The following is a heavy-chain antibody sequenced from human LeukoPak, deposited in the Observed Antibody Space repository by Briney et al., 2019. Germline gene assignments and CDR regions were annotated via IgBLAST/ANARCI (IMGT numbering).Heavy chain of an antibody. CDR3: ARGGGLDV. J-gene: IGHJ6*02. CDR1: GFTFISYW. D-gene: IGHD3-16*01. Sequence: GGSLRLSCAASGFTFISYWMNWARQAPGKGLEWVASINHNGNVNYYVDSVKGRLTISRDNAKNSLYLQMSNLRAEDTAVYFCARGGGLDVWGQGATVTVSS. CDR2: INHNGNVN. V-gene: IGHV3-7*03.